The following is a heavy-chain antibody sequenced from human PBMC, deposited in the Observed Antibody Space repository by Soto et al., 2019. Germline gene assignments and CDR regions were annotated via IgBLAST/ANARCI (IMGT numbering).Heavy chain of an antibody. Sequence: ASVKVSCKASGYTFSRYGIMWVRQAPGQGLEWMGWISAYNGNTNSAEKLRGRLTMTTDASTTTAYMELRSLRSDDTAIYYCAGDQGFSVVINSNWLDPWGQGTLVTVSS. D-gene: IGHD2-21*01. J-gene: IGHJ5*02. CDR1: GYTFSRYG. CDR2: ISAYNGNT. V-gene: IGHV1-18*01. CDR3: AGDQGFSVVINSNWLDP.